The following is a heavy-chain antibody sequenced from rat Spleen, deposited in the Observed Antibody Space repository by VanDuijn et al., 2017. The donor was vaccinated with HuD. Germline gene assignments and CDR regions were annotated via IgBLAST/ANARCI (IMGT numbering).Heavy chain of an antibody. V-gene: IGHV5S10*01. Sequence: EVQLVESGGGLVQPGRSLKLSCEVSGFTLSDYNMAWVRQAPRKGLEWVATIIYDGGRTYYRDSVKGRFTISRDNAKNTLYLQMDSLRSEDTATYYCATRDGGYPHWGQGVMVTVSS. CDR1: GFTLSDYN. CDR2: IIYDGGRT. D-gene: IGHD1-11*01. J-gene: IGHJ2*01. CDR3: ATRDGGYPH.